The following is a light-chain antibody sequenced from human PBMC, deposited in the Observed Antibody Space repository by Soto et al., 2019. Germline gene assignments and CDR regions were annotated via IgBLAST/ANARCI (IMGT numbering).Light chain of an antibody. CDR2: EVT. Sequence: QSALTQPASVSGFPGQSITISCTGTSSDVGVYNYVSWYQQHPGKAPKLMIYEVTNRPSGVSNRFSGSKSGNTASLTISGVQPEDEADYHCSSYTTIKTVVFGGGTKLTVL. V-gene: IGLV2-14*01. J-gene: IGLJ2*01. CDR3: SSYTTIKTVV. CDR1: SSDVGVYNY.